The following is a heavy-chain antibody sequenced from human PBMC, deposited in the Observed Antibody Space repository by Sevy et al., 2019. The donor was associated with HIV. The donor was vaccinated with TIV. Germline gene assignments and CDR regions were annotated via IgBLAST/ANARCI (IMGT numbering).Heavy chain of an antibody. V-gene: IGHV3-73*01. CDR3: TRGGARDSSSWYDYFDY. CDR2: LRSKGNSYAT. Sequence: GGSLRLSCAASGFTFSGSAMQWVRQASGKGLEWVGRLRSKGNSYATAYAGSVKGRFTISRDDSKNTVYLQMNSLKTEDTAVYYCTRGGARDSSSWYDYFDYWGQGTLVTVSS. CDR1: GFTFSGSA. D-gene: IGHD6-13*01. J-gene: IGHJ4*02.